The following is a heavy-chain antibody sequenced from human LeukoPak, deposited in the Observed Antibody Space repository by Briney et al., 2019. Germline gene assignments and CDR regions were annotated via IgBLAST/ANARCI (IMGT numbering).Heavy chain of an antibody. D-gene: IGHD4-11*01. V-gene: IGHV4-4*09. Sequence: SETLSLTCTVSGVSISGGYWSWIRQPPGRGLEWLGYVYTSGSTNYNPSLRSRVTISVDTSKSQFALKLSSVTAADTAVYYCAKSYFDYSTYYSYYFNLWGQGALVTVSS. CDR1: GVSISGGY. CDR3: AKSYFDYSTYYSYYFNL. CDR2: VYTSGST. J-gene: IGHJ4*02.